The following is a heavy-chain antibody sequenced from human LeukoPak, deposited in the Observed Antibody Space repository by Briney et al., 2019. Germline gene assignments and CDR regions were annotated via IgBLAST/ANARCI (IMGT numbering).Heavy chain of an antibody. CDR3: ARTGSYYSGMYYFDY. CDR2: INPNSGGT. Sequence: ASVKVSCKASGYTFTGYYMHWVRQAPGQGLEWMGWINPNSGGTNYAQKFQGSVTMTRDTSINTAYMELSRLTSDDSAVYYCARTGSYYSGMYYFDYWGQGTLVTVSS. D-gene: IGHD3-9*01. V-gene: IGHV1-2*02. J-gene: IGHJ4*02. CDR1: GYTFTGYY.